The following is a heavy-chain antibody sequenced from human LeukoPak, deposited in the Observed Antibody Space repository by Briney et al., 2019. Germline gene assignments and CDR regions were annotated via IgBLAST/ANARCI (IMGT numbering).Heavy chain of an antibody. CDR2: IKQDGSEK. Sequence: GGSLRLSCAASGFTLSNYWMSWVRQAPGKGLEWVANIKQDGSEKYYVDSVKGRFTISRDNAKNSLYLQMNSLRAEDTAVYYCARDAGMDAWGQGTTVTVSS. CDR1: GFTLSNYW. J-gene: IGHJ6*02. CDR3: ARDAGMDA. V-gene: IGHV3-7*01.